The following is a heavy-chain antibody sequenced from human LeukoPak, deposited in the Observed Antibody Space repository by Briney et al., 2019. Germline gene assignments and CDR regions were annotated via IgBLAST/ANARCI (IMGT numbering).Heavy chain of an antibody. V-gene: IGHV1-3*01. Sequence: GASVKVSCKAFGYTFTSYAMHWVRQAPGQRLEWMGWINAGNGNTKYSQKFQGRVTITRDTSASTAYMELSSLRSEDTAVYYCARGSGIAVAGTTGWGQGTLVTVSS. CDR1: GYTFTSYA. CDR3: ARGSGIAVAGTTG. CDR2: INAGNGNT. J-gene: IGHJ4*02. D-gene: IGHD6-19*01.